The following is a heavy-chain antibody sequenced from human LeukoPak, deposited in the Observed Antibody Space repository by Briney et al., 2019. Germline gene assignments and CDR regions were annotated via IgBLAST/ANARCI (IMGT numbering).Heavy chain of an antibody. CDR1: GFTFSGYW. D-gene: IGHD3-10*01. Sequence: GGSLRLSCVASGFTFSGYWMSWVRQAPGKGLEWMANIKQDGSEKSYVDSVKGRFTISRDNAKNSLYLQMNSLRAEDTAVYYCARGTYYYGSGSPETGYWGQGTLVTVSS. CDR2: IKQDGSEK. CDR3: ARGTYYYGSGSPETGY. J-gene: IGHJ4*02. V-gene: IGHV3-7*03.